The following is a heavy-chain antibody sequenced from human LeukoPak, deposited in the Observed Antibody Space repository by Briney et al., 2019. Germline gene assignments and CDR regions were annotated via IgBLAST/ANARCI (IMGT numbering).Heavy chain of an antibody. J-gene: IGHJ4*02. D-gene: IGHD1-26*01. CDR1: GYTFTSYH. V-gene: IGHV1-46*01. CDR2: INLSGGST. CDR3: ARSGSYYDFDY. Sequence: ASVKVSCKASGYTFTSYHMHWVRQAPGQGLEWMGKINLSGGSTTYAQKFQGRVTMTRDTSTSTVYMELSSLRSEDTAVYYCARSGSYYDFDYWGQGTLVTVSS.